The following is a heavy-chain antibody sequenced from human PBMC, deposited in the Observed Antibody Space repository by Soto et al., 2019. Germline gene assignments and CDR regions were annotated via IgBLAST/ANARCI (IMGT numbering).Heavy chain of an antibody. Sequence: SETLSLTCAVYGGSFSCYYWSWIRQPPGKGLEWIGEINHSGSTNYNPSLKSRVTISVDTSKNQFSLKLSSVTAADTAVYYCARAAGDIVAVVAATLGDPDYYYYYYGMDVWGQGTTVTVSS. J-gene: IGHJ6*02. D-gene: IGHD2-15*01. CDR3: ARAAGDIVAVVAATLGDPDYYYYYYGMDV. CDR2: INHSGST. CDR1: GGSFSCYY. V-gene: IGHV4-34*01.